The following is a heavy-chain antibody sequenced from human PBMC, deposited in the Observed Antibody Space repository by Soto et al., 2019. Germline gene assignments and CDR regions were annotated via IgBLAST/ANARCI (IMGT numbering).Heavy chain of an antibody. D-gene: IGHD2-21*01. V-gene: IGHV1-69*02. J-gene: IGHJ4*02. Sequence: QVQVVQSGAEVKKPESSVKVSCKPSGGTFNTYTVNWVRLAPGHGLEWMGRFIPILDMANYAKKCRDRVTITAARSTFSAYMELNSMTSDDTAVYYCAITYCRDNSCPRDFDFWGQGTRVTVSS. CDR1: GGTFNTYT. CDR3: AITYCRDNSCPRDFDF. CDR2: FIPILDMA.